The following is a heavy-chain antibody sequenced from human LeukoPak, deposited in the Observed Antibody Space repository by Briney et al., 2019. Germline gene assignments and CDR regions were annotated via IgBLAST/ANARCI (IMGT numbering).Heavy chain of an antibody. D-gene: IGHD6-6*01. J-gene: IGHJ4*02. V-gene: IGHV4-61*02. Sequence: SQTLSLTCTVSGGSISSGSYYWSWIRQPAGKGLEWIGRIYTSGSTNYNPSLKSRFTISVDTSKNPFSLTLSSVPAAAPAVYTCARQAARWMDFTYWGQGTRV. CDR2: IYTSGST. CDR1: GGSISSGSYY. CDR3: ARQAARWMDFTY.